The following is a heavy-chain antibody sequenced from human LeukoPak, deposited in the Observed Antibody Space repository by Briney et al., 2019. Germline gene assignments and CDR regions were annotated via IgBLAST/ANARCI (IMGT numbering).Heavy chain of an antibody. CDR3: ASLDYYGSGREDY. D-gene: IGHD3-10*01. Sequence: SETLSLTCAVYGGSFSGYYWSWIRQPPGKGLEWIGEINYSGSTNYNPSLKSRVTISVDTSKNQFSLKLSSVTAADTAVYYCASLDYYGSGREDYWGQGTLVTVSS. V-gene: IGHV4-34*01. J-gene: IGHJ4*02. CDR2: INYSGST. CDR1: GGSFSGYY.